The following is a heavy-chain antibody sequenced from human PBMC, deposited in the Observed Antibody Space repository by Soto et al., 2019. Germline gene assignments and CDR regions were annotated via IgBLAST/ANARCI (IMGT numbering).Heavy chain of an antibody. CDR3: ARAYCSGGSCYSGFDY. V-gene: IGHV1-69*02. Sequence: VQLVQSGAEVKKPGSSVKVSCKASGGTFSSYSISWVRQAPGQGLEWMGRTIPILDIANYAQKFQGRVTITADKSTNTAYMELSSLRSEDTAVYYCARAYCSGGSCYSGFDYWGQGTLVTVSS. D-gene: IGHD2-15*01. CDR2: TIPILDIA. CDR1: GGTFSSYS. J-gene: IGHJ4*02.